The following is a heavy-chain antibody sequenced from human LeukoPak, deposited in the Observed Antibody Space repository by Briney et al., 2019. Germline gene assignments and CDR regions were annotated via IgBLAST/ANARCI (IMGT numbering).Heavy chain of an antibody. V-gene: IGHV1-2*02. D-gene: IGHD2-2*01. CDR3: ARVRNIVVVPAAPFDP. J-gene: IGHJ5*02. CDR2: ISPNSGGT. CDR1: GYTFTGYY. Sequence: ASVKVSCKASGYTFTGYYMHWVRQAPGQGLEWMGWISPNSGGTNYAQKFQGRVTMTRDTSISTAYMELSRLRSDDTAVYYCARVRNIVVVPAAPFDPWGQGALVTVSS.